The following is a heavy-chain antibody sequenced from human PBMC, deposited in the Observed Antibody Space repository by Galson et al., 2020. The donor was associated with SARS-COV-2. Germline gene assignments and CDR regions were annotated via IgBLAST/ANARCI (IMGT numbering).Heavy chain of an antibody. J-gene: IGHJ5*02. CDR3: ARPYSGSDECWFDP. Sequence: GSLRLSCAASGFTFSSYAMHWVRQAPGKGLEWVAVISYDGSNKYYADSVKGRFTISRDNSKNTLYLQMNSLRAEDTAVYYCARPYSGSDECWFDPWGQGTLVTVSS. V-gene: IGHV3-30-3*01. CDR2: ISYDGSNK. D-gene: IGHD1-26*01. CDR1: GFTFSSYA.